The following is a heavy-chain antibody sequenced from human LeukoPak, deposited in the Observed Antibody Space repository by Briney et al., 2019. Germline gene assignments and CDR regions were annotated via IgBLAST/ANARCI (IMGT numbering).Heavy chain of an antibody. V-gene: IGHV6-1*01. Sequence: SQTLSLTCAISGDSVSSNSAAWNWIRQSRSRGLEWLGRTYYRSKWYNDYAVSVKSRITISPDTSKDQFSLQLNSVTPEDTAVYYCAREGYWFGPWGQGTLVTVSS. CDR2: TYYRSKWYN. CDR1: GDSVSSNSAA. CDR3: AREGYWFGP. J-gene: IGHJ5*02.